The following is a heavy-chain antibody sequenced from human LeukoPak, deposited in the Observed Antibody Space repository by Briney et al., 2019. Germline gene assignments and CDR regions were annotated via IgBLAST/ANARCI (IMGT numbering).Heavy chain of an antibody. CDR1: GYTFTSYG. Sequence: SVKVSCKXSGYTFTSYGISWVRQAPGQGLEWMGRIIPIFGTANYAQKFQGRVTITTDESTSTAYMELSSLRSEDTAVYYCARGGISGYVYWGQGTLVTVSS. CDR3: ARGGISGYVY. J-gene: IGHJ4*02. CDR2: IIPIFGTA. V-gene: IGHV1-69*05. D-gene: IGHD2-21*01.